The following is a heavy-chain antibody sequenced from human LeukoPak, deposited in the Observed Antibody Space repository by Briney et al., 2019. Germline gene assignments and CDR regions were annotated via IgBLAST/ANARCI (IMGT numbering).Heavy chain of an antibody. D-gene: IGHD6-6*01. V-gene: IGHV4-34*01. Sequence: SETLSLTCAVYGGSFSGYYWSWIRQPPGKGLEWIGEINHSGSTNYNPSLKSRVTISVDTSKNQFSLKLSSVTAADTAVYYCARRYIRKAARPGFGPWGQGTLVTVSS. CDR3: ARRYIRKAARPGFGP. CDR2: INHSGST. CDR1: GGSFSGYY. J-gene: IGHJ5*02.